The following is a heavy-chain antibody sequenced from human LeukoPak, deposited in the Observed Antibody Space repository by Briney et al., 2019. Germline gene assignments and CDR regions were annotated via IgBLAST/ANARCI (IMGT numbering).Heavy chain of an antibody. V-gene: IGHV4-38-2*01. CDR3: ARALPPLFYYFDY. CDR1: GYSISSGYY. J-gene: IGHJ4*02. D-gene: IGHD3-3*01. Sequence: SETLSLTCAVSGYSISSGYYWGWIRQPAGKGLEWVGRIYSSGSTYYNPSLQSRVTMSVDTSKNQFSLKLNSVTAADTAVYYCARALPPLFYYFDYWGQGTLVTVSS. CDR2: IYSSGST.